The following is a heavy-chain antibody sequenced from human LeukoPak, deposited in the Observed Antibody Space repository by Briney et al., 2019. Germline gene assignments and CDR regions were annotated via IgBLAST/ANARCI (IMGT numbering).Heavy chain of an antibody. V-gene: IGHV3-21*01. CDR3: ARDLRWEPQYYFDY. Sequence: PGGSLRLSCAASGFTFSSYSMNWVRQAPGKGLEGVSSISSSSSYIYYADSVKGRFTISRDNAKNSLYLQMNSLRAEDTAVYYCARDLRWEPQYYFDYWGQGTLVTVSS. J-gene: IGHJ4*02. CDR2: ISSSSSYI. CDR1: GFTFSSYS. D-gene: IGHD1-26*01.